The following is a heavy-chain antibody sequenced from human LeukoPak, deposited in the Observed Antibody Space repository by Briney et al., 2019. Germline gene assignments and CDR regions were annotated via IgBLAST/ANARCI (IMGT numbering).Heavy chain of an antibody. V-gene: IGHV4-59*01. CDR1: GGSISSYY. CDR3: ARSGLVVLSPFDY. J-gene: IGHJ4*02. D-gene: IGHD3-22*01. Sequence: PSETLSLTCTVSGGSISSYYWSWVRQPPGKGLEWIGFIYYSGSTNYNPSLKSRVTISVDTSKNQFSLKLSSVTAADTAVYYCARSGLVVLSPFDYWGQGTLVTVSS. CDR2: IYYSGST.